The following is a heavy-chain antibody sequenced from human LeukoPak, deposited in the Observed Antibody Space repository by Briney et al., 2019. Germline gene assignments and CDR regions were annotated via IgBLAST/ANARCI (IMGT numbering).Heavy chain of an antibody. Sequence: GESLKISCKGSGYSFTSYWIGWVRQMPGKGLEWMGIIYPGDSDTRCSPSFQGQVTISADKSISTAYLQWSSLKASDTAMYYCARGTTVTAYYYYGMDVWGQGTTVTVSS. J-gene: IGHJ6*02. CDR2: IYPGDSDT. D-gene: IGHD4-11*01. CDR1: GYSFTSYW. V-gene: IGHV5-51*01. CDR3: ARGTTVTAYYYYGMDV.